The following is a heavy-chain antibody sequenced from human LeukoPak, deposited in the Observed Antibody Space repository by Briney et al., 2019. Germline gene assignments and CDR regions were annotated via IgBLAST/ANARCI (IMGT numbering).Heavy chain of an antibody. CDR2: ISSSGSTR. V-gene: IGHV3-11*01. CDR3: ARGVVFAAAGALVKYYYYYMDV. CDR1: GFTFSDYY. D-gene: IGHD6-13*01. J-gene: IGHJ6*03. Sequence: GGSLRLSCAASGFTFSDYYMSWIRQAPGKGLEWVSYISSSGSTRYYADSVKGRFTISRDNAKNSVYLQMNSLRAEDTAVYYCARGVVFAAAGALVKYYYYYMDVWGKGTTVTISS.